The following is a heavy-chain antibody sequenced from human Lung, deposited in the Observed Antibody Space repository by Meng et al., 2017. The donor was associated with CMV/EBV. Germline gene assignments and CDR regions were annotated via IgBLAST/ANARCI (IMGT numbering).Heavy chain of an antibody. V-gene: IGHV4-4*02. CDR3: ASFPPPGKQWLVTDY. CDR2: IYHSGST. CDR1: GGSISSRNW. Sequence: VQFQLAGPGLVKASGHPSLPCPGSGGSISSRNWWGWVRQPTGKGLEGIGEIYHSGSTSYHPSLQSRVTISVDKSKNQFSLKLSSVTAADTAVYYCASFPPPGKQWLVTDYWGQGTLVTVSS. D-gene: IGHD6-19*01. J-gene: IGHJ4*02.